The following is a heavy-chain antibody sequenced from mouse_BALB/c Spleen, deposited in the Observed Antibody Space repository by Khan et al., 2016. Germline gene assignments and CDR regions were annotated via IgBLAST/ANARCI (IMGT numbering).Heavy chain of an antibody. V-gene: IGHV1S34*01. CDR3: ARGRRYMDY. Sequence: LVKTGASVKISCKASGYSFTGYFMHWVKQSHGKSLEWIGYISCYNGATSYNQKFKGKATFTVDTSSSTAYMQFNSLNSVDSAVYYCARGRRYMDYWGQGTTITVSS. J-gene: IGHJ2*01. CDR2: ISCYNGAT. CDR1: GYSFTGYF.